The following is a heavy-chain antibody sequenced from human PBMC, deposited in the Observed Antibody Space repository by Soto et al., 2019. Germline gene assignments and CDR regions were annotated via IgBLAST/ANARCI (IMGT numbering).Heavy chain of an antibody. CDR1: GFSISSYY. CDR3: AGGIAARPLGY. V-gene: IGHV4-59*08. Sequence: SETLSLTCTVSGFSISSYYWSWIRQPPGKGLEWIGYIYYSGSTNYNPSLKSRVTISVDTSKNQFSLKLSSVTAADTAVYYCAGGIAARPLGYWGQGTLVTVSS. D-gene: IGHD6-6*01. J-gene: IGHJ4*02. CDR2: IYYSGST.